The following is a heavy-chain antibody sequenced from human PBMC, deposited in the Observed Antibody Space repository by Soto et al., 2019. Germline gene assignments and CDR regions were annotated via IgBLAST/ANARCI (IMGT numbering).Heavy chain of an antibody. CDR1: GGTFSSYT. CDR2: IIPILGIA. D-gene: IGHD1-26*01. J-gene: IGHJ4*02. CDR3: AREKRVGATTYHY. V-gene: IGHV1-69*08. Sequence: QVQLVQSGAEVKKPGSSVKVSCKASGGTFSSYTISWVRQAPGQGLEWMGRIIPILGIANYAQKFQGRVTITADKXTSTAYMELSSLRSEDTAVYYCAREKRVGATTYHYWGQGTLVTVSS.